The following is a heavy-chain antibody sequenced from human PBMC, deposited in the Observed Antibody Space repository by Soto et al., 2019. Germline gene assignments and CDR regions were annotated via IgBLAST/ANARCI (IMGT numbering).Heavy chain of an antibody. D-gene: IGHD1-26*01. V-gene: IGHV6-1*01. CDR3: ARVLHSLSGSYWYYFDY. CDR1: GDSVSSNSAA. CDR2: TYYRSRWYN. Sequence: SQTLSLTCAISGDSVSSNSAAWNWIRLSPSRGLEWLARTYYRSRWYNDYAVSVRSRITVNPDTSKNQFSLQLTSVTPEDTAVYYCARVLHSLSGSYWYYFDYWGQGTLVTVSS. J-gene: IGHJ4*02.